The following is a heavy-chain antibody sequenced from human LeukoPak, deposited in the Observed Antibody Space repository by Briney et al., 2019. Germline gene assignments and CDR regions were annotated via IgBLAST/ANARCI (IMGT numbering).Heavy chain of an antibody. Sequence: SDTLSLPCTVSGGSISSYYWSWIRQPPGKGLEWIGYIYYSGSTNYNPSLKSRVTISVDTSKNQFCLKLSSVTAADTAVYYCARETSQKGAHYMDVWGKGTTVTISS. CDR3: ARETSQKGAHYMDV. J-gene: IGHJ6*03. CDR2: IYYSGST. V-gene: IGHV4-59*01. CDR1: GGSISSYY. D-gene: IGHD3-16*01.